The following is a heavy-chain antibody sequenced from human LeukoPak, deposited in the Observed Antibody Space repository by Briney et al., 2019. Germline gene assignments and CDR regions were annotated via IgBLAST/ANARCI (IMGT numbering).Heavy chain of an antibody. CDR1: GGSFSGYY. V-gene: IGHV4-34*01. Sequence: SETLSLTCAVYGGSFSGYYWSWIRQPPGKGLEWIGEINHSGSTNYNPSLKSRVTISVDTSKNQFSLKLSSVTAADTAVYYCARGRDGYNYDYWGQGTLVTVSS. CDR2: INHSGST. J-gene: IGHJ4*02. D-gene: IGHD5-24*01. CDR3: ARGRDGYNYDY.